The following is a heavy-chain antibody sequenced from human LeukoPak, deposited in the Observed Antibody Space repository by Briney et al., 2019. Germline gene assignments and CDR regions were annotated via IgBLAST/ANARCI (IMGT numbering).Heavy chain of an antibody. J-gene: IGHJ4*02. CDR1: GYIFTNHY. CDR3: ARNFRDGYNNSFDY. CDR2: INPSGSST. Sequence: ASVKVSCKASGYIFTNHYMHWVRQAPGQGLEWMGLINPSGSSTLYAEKFRGRIIMTRDMSTATDYMELSSLRAEDTAVYYCARNFRDGYNNSFDYWGQGTLVTVSS. D-gene: IGHD5-24*01. V-gene: IGHV1-46*01.